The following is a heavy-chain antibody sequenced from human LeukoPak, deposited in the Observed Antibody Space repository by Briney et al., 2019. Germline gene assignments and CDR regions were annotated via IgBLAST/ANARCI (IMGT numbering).Heavy chain of an antibody. J-gene: IGHJ3*02. V-gene: IGHV3-72*01. CDR1: GFSFSDQY. Sequence: GGSLRLSCVASGFSFSDQYMDWVRQAPGKGLEWVGRSKNKANSYSTDYAASVKGGFIISRDESSNSQYLQMNSLKTEDTALYYCVRRNYVAFDIWGQGTMVTVSS. CDR3: VRRNYVAFDI. D-gene: IGHD3-16*01. CDR2: SKNKANSYST.